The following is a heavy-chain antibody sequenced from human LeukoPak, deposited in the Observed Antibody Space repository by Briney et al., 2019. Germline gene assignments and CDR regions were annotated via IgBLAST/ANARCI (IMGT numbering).Heavy chain of an antibody. D-gene: IGHD5-18*01. V-gene: IGHV4-30-4*01. J-gene: IGHJ4*02. CDR3: ARVDTAIDY. Sequence: SETLSLTCTVSGGSISSGDYYWSWIRQPPGKGLEWIGYVYYSGSTYYNPSLKSRVTISVDTSKNQFSLKLSSVTAADTALYYCARVDTAIDYWGQGTLVTVSS. CDR2: VYYSGST. CDR1: GGSISSGDYY.